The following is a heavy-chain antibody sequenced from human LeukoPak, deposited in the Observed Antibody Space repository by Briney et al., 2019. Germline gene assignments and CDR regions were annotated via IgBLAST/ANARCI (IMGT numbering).Heavy chain of an antibody. CDR1: GYTFTSYD. Sequence: ASVKVSCKASGYTFTSYDINWVRQATGQELEWMGWMNPNSGNTGYAQKFQGRVTMTRNTSISTAYMELSSLRSEDTAVYYCARVTKGYSSGWYIPYYYYGMDVWGQGTTATVSS. J-gene: IGHJ6*02. D-gene: IGHD6-19*01. V-gene: IGHV1-8*01. CDR2: MNPNSGNT. CDR3: ARVTKGYSSGWYIPYYYYGMDV.